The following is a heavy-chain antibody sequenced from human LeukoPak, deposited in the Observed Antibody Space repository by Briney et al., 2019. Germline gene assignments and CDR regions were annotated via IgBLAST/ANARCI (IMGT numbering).Heavy chain of an antibody. CDR2: ISPGADIT. D-gene: IGHD5-24*01. CDR3: AKDCGWLHFCS. V-gene: IGHV3-23*01. Sequence: GGSLRLSCAASGFTLSSNAMSWVGQAPGKGVEWVSGISPGADITYYAESVKGRFTISRDNSKNTLYLQINTLRAEDTAIYYCAKDCGWLHFCSWGQGTLVTVSS. J-gene: IGHJ5*02. CDR1: GFTLSSNA.